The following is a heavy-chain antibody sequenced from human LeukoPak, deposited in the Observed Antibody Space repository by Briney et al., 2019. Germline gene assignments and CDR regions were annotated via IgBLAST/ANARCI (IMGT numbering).Heavy chain of an antibody. Sequence: GGSLRLSCAASGFTFSSYTMHWVRQAPGKGLEYVSVISSNGGTTYYANSVKGRFTISGDNSKNTLYLQMGSLRAEDMAVYYCARGVVVTAIDYWGQGALVTVSS. D-gene: IGHD2-21*02. V-gene: IGHV3-64*01. CDR1: GFTFSSYT. CDR2: ISSNGGTT. CDR3: ARGVVVTAIDY. J-gene: IGHJ4*02.